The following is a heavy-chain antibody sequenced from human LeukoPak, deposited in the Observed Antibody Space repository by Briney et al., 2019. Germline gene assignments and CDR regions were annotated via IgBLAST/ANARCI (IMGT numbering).Heavy chain of an antibody. CDR3: ATYHSSDFFDY. Sequence: GGSLRLSCAASGFTFDGFTMHWVRQAPGKGLEWVSLINWDGTTTYYATFVEGRFTISRDNAKNSLYLQMNSLRAEDSAVYYCATYHSSDFFDYWGQGTLVTVSS. CDR1: GFTFDGFT. D-gene: IGHD3-22*01. CDR2: INWDGTTT. V-gene: IGHV3-43*01. J-gene: IGHJ4*02.